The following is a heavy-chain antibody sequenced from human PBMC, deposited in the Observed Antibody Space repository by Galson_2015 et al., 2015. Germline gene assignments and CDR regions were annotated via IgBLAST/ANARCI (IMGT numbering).Heavy chain of an antibody. CDR3: ARGPLPNWFDP. V-gene: IGHV4-61*01. Sequence: SETLSLTCTVSGGSVSSGSYYLNWIRQPPGKGLEWIGYIYYSGSTKYNPSLKSRVTISGDTSKNQFSLKLSSVTAADTAVYYCARGPLPNWFDPWGQGILVTVSS. CDR1: GGSVSSGSYY. CDR2: IYYSGST. J-gene: IGHJ5*02.